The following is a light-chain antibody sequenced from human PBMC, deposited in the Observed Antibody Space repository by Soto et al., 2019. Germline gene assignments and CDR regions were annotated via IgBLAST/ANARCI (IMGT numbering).Light chain of an antibody. CDR2: EVN. J-gene: IGLJ1*01. CDR1: SSDIGAYNY. V-gene: IGLV2-14*01. CDR3: SSFTTSSNYV. Sequence: HSVLTPPASVRGSPGQAITISCTGTSSDIGAYNYVSWYQQYPGRAPKLMIYEVNNRPSGVSNRFSGSKSGNTASLTISGLQAEEEADYYCSSFTTSSNYVVGAGTKVTAL.